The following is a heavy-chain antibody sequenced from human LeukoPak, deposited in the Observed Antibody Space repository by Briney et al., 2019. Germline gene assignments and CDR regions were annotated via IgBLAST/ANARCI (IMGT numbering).Heavy chain of an antibody. CDR3: ARDTAAINYFDY. V-gene: IGHV3-23*01. Sequence: GGSLRLSCAASGFTFSSYAMSWVRQAPGKGLEWVSAISGSGGSTYYADSVKGRFAISRDNSKNTLYLQMNSLRAEDTAVYYCARDTAAINYFDYWGQGTLVTVSS. J-gene: IGHJ4*02. CDR1: GFTFSSYA. CDR2: ISGSGGST. D-gene: IGHD2-2*01.